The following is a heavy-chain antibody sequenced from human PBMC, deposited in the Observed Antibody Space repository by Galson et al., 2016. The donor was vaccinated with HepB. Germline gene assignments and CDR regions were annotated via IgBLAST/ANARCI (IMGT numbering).Heavy chain of an antibody. CDR1: GFPFSTYG. CDR3: ARDAFPDDACDI. D-gene: IGHD3-16*01. V-gene: IGHV3-33*01. Sequence: SLRLSCAASGFPFSTYGLHWVRQAPGKGLEGVAVVWFDGSNQYYADSVKGRFTISRDISKNTLYLQMHSLRAEDTALYYCARDAFPDDACDIWGQGTMVTVSS. CDR2: VWFDGSNQ. J-gene: IGHJ3*02.